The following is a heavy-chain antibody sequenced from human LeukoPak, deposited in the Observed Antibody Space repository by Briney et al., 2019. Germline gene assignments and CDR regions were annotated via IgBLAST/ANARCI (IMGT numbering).Heavy chain of an antibody. CDR2: ISHEGSNK. Sequence: GGSLRLSCAASGFTFGSYAMHWVRQAPGKGLEWVAVISHEGSNKYNADSVKGRFTISRDNSKNTLYLQMNSLRSEDTAVYYCASTPTYYYDSSGYKYYYYGMDVWGQGTTVTVSS. D-gene: IGHD3-22*01. CDR1: GFTFGSYA. CDR3: ASTPTYYYDSSGYKYYYYGMDV. J-gene: IGHJ6*02. V-gene: IGHV3-30-3*01.